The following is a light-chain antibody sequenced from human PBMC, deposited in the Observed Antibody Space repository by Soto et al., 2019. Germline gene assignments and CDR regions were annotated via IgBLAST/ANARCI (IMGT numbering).Light chain of an antibody. V-gene: IGKV1-39*01. CDR3: QQSYSTPIT. Sequence: DIQMTQSPSSLSASIGDRVTMTCRASQSISFYLSWYQQKPGKAPKVLIYAASTLQSGVPSRFSGSGSGTDFTLTISSLQPEDFATYYCQQSYSTPITFGQGTRLEIK. J-gene: IGKJ5*01. CDR2: AAS. CDR1: QSISFY.